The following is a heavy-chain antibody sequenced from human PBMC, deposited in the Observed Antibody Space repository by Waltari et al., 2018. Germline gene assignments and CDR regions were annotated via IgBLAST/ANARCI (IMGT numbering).Heavy chain of an antibody. CDR1: GFTFSTYW. CDR3: ATDLSATGGSAS. CDR2: SQPYTDDK. J-gene: IGHJ5*02. Sequence: EMRLAESGGGLVQPGGSLRLSCVASGFTFSTYWMGWVRQAPGKGREWVASSQPYTDDKDYVDAVKGRFSISRDNARNSLSLQMNSLRVEDTAVYYCATDLSATGGSASWGQGTLVIVSS. V-gene: IGHV3-7*01. D-gene: IGHD2-15*01.